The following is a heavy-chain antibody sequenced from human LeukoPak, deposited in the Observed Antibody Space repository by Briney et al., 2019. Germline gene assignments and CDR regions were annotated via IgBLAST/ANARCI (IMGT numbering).Heavy chain of an antibody. CDR1: GFTFSSYA. CDR2: ISYDGSNK. Sequence: PGRSLRLSCAASGFTFSSYAMHWVRQAPGKGLEWVAVISYDGSNKYYADSVKGRFTISRDNAKNSLYLQMNSLRAEDTAVYYCARASSSWEWLTALIANRNPYYFDYWGQGTLVTVSS. D-gene: IGHD6-13*01. V-gene: IGHV3-30*04. CDR3: ARASSSWEWLTALIANRNPYYFDY. J-gene: IGHJ4*02.